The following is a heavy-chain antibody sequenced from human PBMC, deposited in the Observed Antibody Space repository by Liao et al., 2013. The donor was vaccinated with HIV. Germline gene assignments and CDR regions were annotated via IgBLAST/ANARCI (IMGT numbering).Heavy chain of an antibody. J-gene: IGHJ6*03. V-gene: IGHV4-30-4*01. CDR1: GDSISSGYYY. CDR2: INHSGVT. Sequence: QVQLQESGPGLAKPSQTLSLTCTVSGDSISSGYYYWSWIRQPPGKGLEWIGEINHSGVTNYNPSLKSRLTISVDTSKNQFSLRLISVTAADTAVYYCARGNDFWSGYRPGLYYYMDVWGKGTTVTVSS. CDR3: ARGNDFWSGYRPGLYYYMDV. D-gene: IGHD3-3*01.